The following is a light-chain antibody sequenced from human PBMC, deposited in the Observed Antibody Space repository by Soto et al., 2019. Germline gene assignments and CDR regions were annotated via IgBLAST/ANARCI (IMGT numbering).Light chain of an antibody. J-gene: IGKJ1*01. V-gene: IGKV3-15*01. CDR3: QQYNKWPRWT. Sequence: EIVMTQSPATLSVSPGERATLSCRASQSVSSYLAWYQLKPGQAPRLLIYGASTRATGVPARFSGGGSGTEFSLTISSLQSEDFAVYYCQQYNKWPRWTFGQGTKVEIK. CDR1: QSVSSY. CDR2: GAS.